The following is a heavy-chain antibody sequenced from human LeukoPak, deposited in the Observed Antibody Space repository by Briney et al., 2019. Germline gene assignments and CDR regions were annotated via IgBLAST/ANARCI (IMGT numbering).Heavy chain of an antibody. CDR2: IYYSGST. D-gene: IGHD6-13*01. J-gene: IGHJ4*02. V-gene: IGHV4-61*01. CDR1: GGSISSSKYY. CDR3: ARDGSSSWYRDYYFDY. Sequence: PSETLSLTCTVSGGSISSSKYYWSWIRQPPGKGLKWIGYIYYSGSTNYNPSLKSRVTISVDTSKNQFSLKLSSVTAADTAVYYCARDGSSSWYRDYYFDYRGQGTLVTVSS.